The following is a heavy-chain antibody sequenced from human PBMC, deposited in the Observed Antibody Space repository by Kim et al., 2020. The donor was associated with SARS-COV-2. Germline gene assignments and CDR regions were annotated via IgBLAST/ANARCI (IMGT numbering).Heavy chain of an antibody. CDR3: APYYYDNTGLKRAYYQH. V-gene: IGHV3-15*01. Sequence: GGSLRLSCAASGFTFSNAWMSWVRQAPGKGLEWVGRIKSNTHGGTTEYAAPVKGRFTISRDDSKNTLYLQMNSLKAEDTAVYYCAPYYYDNTGLKRAYYQHWGQGTLVTVSS. J-gene: IGHJ1*01. D-gene: IGHD3-22*01. CDR1: GFTFSNAW. CDR2: IKSNTHGGTT.